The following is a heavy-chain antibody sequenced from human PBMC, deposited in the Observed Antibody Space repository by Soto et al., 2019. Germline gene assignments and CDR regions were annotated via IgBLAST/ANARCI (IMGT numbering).Heavy chain of an antibody. Sequence: PSETLSLTCTVSGGSISSYYWSWIRQPPGKGLEWIGYIYYSGSTNYNPSLKSRVTISVDTSKNQFSLKLSSVTAADTAVYYCARSYSGSYLPYFDYWGQGTLVTVSS. V-gene: IGHV4-59*01. CDR2: IYYSGST. CDR1: GGSISSYY. J-gene: IGHJ4*02. CDR3: ARSYSGSYLPYFDY. D-gene: IGHD1-26*01.